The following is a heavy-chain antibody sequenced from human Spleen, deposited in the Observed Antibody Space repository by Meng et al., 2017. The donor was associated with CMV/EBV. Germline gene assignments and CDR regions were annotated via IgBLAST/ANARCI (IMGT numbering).Heavy chain of an antibody. CDR1: SAL. CDR2: IYQCGSA. V-gene: IGHV4-4*01. Sequence: SALWAWVRQVPGKGLEWIGEIYQCGSANYGPSLKSRVTISVDKFKNQFSLKLGSVAAADTAVYCCARIERRRILKYCGSDCSTTDYWGQGTLVTVSS. D-gene: IGHD2-21*02. J-gene: IGHJ4*02. CDR3: ARIERRRILKYCGSDCSTTDY.